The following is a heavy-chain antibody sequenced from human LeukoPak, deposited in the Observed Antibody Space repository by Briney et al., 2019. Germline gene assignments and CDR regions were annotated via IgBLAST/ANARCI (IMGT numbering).Heavy chain of an antibody. CDR3: ALGARDDAFDI. CDR1: GYSFTSYW. CDR2: IYPGDSDT. J-gene: IGHJ3*02. Sequence: GESLQISCQGSGYSFTSYWIGWVRQLPGKGLEWMGIIYPGDSDTRYSPSFQGQVTISADKSISTAYLQWSSLKASDTAMYYCALGARDDAFDIWGQGTMVTVSS. D-gene: IGHD4/OR15-4a*01. V-gene: IGHV5-51*01.